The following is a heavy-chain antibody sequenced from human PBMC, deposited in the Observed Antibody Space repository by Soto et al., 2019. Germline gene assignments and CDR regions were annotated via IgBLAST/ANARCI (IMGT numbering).Heavy chain of an antibody. J-gene: IGHJ4*02. D-gene: IGHD6-19*01. Sequence: GGSLRLSCAASGFTFSSYAMNWVRQAPGKGLEWVSSINRSGGNTYYADSVKGRFTISRDNSKNTLYLQMNSLRAGDTAVYYCAKVPSPSSGVTYFDSWGQGTLVTVSS. V-gene: IGHV3-23*01. CDR3: AKVPSPSSGVTYFDS. CDR1: GFTFSSYA. CDR2: INRSGGNT.